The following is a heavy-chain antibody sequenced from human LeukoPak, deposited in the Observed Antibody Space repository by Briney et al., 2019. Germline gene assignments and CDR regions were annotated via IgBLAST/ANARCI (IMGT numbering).Heavy chain of an antibody. D-gene: IGHD2-2*01. V-gene: IGHV1-2*02. CDR2: INPNDGDT. CDR3: AGANFLYCSSSACLFDY. J-gene: IGHJ4*02. Sequence: ASVKLSCKASGYTFTDYYIHWVRHAPGQGFEWIGWINPNDGDTNYAQKFQGRVTMTRDTPISTAHMEVSRLRSDATAVYYCAGANFLYCSSSACLFDYWGQGTLVIVSS. CDR1: GYTFTDYY.